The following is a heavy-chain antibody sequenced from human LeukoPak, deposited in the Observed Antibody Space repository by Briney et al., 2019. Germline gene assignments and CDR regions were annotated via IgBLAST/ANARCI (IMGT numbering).Heavy chain of an antibody. CDR2: LYIGGNT. Sequence: PSETLSLTCDVSGGSIDSTNWWNWVRQAPGKGLEWVSALYIGGNTYYADSVRGRFTISRDNSKNTLYLQMNSLRAEDTAIYYCMTAAGYNFGQYWGQGTLVTVSS. J-gene: IGHJ4*02. CDR3: MTAAGYNFGQY. D-gene: IGHD5-18*01. CDR1: GGSIDSTNW. V-gene: IGHV3-53*01.